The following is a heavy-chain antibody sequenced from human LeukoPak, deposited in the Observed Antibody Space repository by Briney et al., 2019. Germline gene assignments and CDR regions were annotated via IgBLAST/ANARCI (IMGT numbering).Heavy chain of an antibody. CDR1: GGSISSGSYY. V-gene: IGHV4-61*02. J-gene: IGHJ4*02. D-gene: IGHD4-23*01. CDR3: ATGEGDYGGNSFEGNY. CDR2: IYTSGST. Sequence: PSETLSLTCTVSGGSISSGSYYWSWIRQPAGKGLEWIGRIYTSGSTNYNPSLKSRVTISVDTSKNQFSLKLSSVTAADTAVYYCATGEGDYGGNSFEGNYWGQGTLVTVSS.